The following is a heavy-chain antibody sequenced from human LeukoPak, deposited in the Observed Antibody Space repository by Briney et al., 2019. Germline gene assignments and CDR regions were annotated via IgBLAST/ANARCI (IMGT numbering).Heavy chain of an antibody. J-gene: IGHJ6*03. V-gene: IGHV4-59*01. D-gene: IGHD6-13*01. CDR3: ARGRPAAGTYYYYYYYMDV. CDR2: IYYSGST. CDR1: GGSISSYY. Sequence: SETLSLTCTVSGGSISSYYWSWIRPPPGKGLEWIGYIYYSGSTNYNPSLKSRVTISVDTSKNQFSLKLSSVTAADTAVYYCARGRPAAGTYYYYYYYMDVWGKGTTVTISS.